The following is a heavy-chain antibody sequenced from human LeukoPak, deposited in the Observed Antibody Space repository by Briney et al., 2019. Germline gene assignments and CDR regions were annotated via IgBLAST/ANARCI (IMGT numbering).Heavy chain of an antibody. V-gene: IGHV3-23*01. CDR3: AKVLLMDWDPFDM. Sequence: GGSLRLSCAASGFTFSNAWMSWVRRAPGKGLEWVSAITGSGVGTYYADSVKGRFTISRDNSKSTLYLQMNSLRAEDTAVYYCAKVLLMDWDPFDMWGQGTLVTVSS. D-gene: IGHD2-2*03. CDR2: ITGSGVGT. J-gene: IGHJ3*02. CDR1: GFTFSNAW.